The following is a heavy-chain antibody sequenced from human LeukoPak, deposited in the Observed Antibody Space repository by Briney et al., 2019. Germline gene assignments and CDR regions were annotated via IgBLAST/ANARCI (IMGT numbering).Heavy chain of an antibody. CDR3: ARDSTPISRFLEWLASFGY. D-gene: IGHD3-3*01. CDR1: GYAFTGYY. J-gene: IGHJ4*02. V-gene: IGHV1-2*02. CDR2: INPNSGGT. Sequence: ASVKVSCKASGYAFTGYYMHWVRQAPGQGLEWMGWINPNSGGTNYAQKFQGRVTMTRDTSISTAYMELSRLRSDDTAVYYCARDSTPISRFLEWLASFGYWGQGTLVTVSS.